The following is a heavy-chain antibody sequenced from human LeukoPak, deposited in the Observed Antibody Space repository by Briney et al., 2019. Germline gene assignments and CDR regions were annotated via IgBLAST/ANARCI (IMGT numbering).Heavy chain of an antibody. J-gene: IGHJ4*02. V-gene: IGHV3-23*01. CDR2: ISDDGDT. Sequence: VQPGGSLRLSCATSGFTFSSYDMTWVRPAPGKGLEWVSAISDDGDTKYADSVKGRFTSSRDNSKNTLYLQMNNLRAEDTAIYYCTKNWSADYWGQGTLFTVSS. CDR1: GFTFSSYD. CDR3: TKNWSADY.